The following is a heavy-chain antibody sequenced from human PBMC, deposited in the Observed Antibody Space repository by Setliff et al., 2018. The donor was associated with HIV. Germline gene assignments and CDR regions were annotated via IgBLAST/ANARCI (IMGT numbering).Heavy chain of an antibody. J-gene: IGHJ5*02. CDR1: GGSFGVYR. D-gene: IGHD3-10*01. CDR3: ARDRHSSGLGSYGP. V-gene: IGHV4-4*07. Sequence: PSETLSLTCTMSGGSFGVYRWSWIRQSAGRGLEWIGRIDSSGTTDYKPSLKGRVAISVDTSRNQFPLRVTSVTAADTAVYFCARDRHSSGLGSYGPWGPGILVTVSS. CDR2: IDSSGTT.